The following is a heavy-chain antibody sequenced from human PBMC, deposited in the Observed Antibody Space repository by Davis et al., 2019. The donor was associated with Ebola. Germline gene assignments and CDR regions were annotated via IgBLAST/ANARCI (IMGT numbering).Heavy chain of an antibody. CDR1: GFTVSSNY. Sequence: GESLKISCAASGFTVSSNYMSWVRQAPGKGLEWVSTVSGSGGGTFYAGFVKGRFTISRDNAKSTLYLQMNSLRAEDTAVYYCARDEYDFWFEANYYGMDVWGQGTTVTVSS. CDR2: SGSGGGT. J-gene: IGHJ6*02. V-gene: IGHV3-53*01. CDR3: ARDEYDFWFEANYYGMDV. D-gene: IGHD3-3*01.